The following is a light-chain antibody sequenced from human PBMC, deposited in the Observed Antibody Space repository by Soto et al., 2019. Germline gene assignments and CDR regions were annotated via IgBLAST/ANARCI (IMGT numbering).Light chain of an antibody. Sequence: DIQMTQAPSSLSASVGDRVTITCRASQSISTYLHWYQQKPGKAPNLLIYAASTLQSGVPSRFSGSGSGTDFTLTISSMQPEDFATYFCHHGYSTPLSFGGGTKLDIK. CDR3: HHGYSTPLS. V-gene: IGKV1-39*01. CDR2: AAS. J-gene: IGKJ4*01. CDR1: QSISTY.